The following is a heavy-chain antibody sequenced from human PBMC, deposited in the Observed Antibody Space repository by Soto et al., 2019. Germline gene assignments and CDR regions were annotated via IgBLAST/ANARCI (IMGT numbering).Heavy chain of an antibody. J-gene: IGHJ6*02. CDR3: ANSEDIVLVPAALYGMDV. D-gene: IGHD2-2*01. CDR2: ISGSGGST. V-gene: IGHV3-23*01. CDR1: GFTFSSYA. Sequence: GGSLRLSCAASGFTFSSYAMSRVRQAPGKGLEWVSAISGSGGSTYYADSVKGRFTISRDNSKNTLYLQMNSLRAEDTAVYYCANSEDIVLVPAALYGMDVWGQGTTVTVSS.